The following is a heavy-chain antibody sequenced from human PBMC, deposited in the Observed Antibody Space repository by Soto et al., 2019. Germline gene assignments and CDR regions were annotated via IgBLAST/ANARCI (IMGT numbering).Heavy chain of an antibody. Sequence: HPGGSLRLSCAASGFAVNSNYMSWVRQAPGKGLEWVSVIFGGGSTFYSDSVKGRFTISRDTSKNTVYLQMNSLRTEDTAVYYCVRTSSYWGQGTLVTVSS. CDR3: VRTSSY. J-gene: IGHJ4*02. CDR1: GFAVNSNY. D-gene: IGHD2-2*01. V-gene: IGHV3-53*01. CDR2: IFGGGST.